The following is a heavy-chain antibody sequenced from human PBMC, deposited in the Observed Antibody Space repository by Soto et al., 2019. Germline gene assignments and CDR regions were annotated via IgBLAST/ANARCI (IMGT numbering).Heavy chain of an antibody. J-gene: IGHJ6*02. CDR2: IIPIFGTA. D-gene: IGHD6-6*01. Sequence: QVQLVQSGAEVKKPGSSVKVSCKASGGTFSSYAISWVRQAPGQGLEWMGGIIPIFGTANYAQKFQGRVTITADESTSTSYMELSSLRSEDTAVYYCARDLSTYSSSLGGGYYYYGMDVWGQGTTVTVSS. CDR3: ARDLSTYSSSLGGGYYYYGMDV. V-gene: IGHV1-69*01. CDR1: GGTFSSYA.